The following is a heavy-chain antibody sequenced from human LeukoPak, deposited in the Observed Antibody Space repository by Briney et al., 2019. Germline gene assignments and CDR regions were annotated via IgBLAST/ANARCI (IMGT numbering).Heavy chain of an antibody. D-gene: IGHD2-21*02. CDR2: ISSSGSTI. J-gene: IGHJ4*02. CDR1: GFTFSSYW. CDR3: ARTTPLAYCGGDCPSLFDY. Sequence: GGSLRLSCAASGFTFSSYWMSWVRQAPGKGLEWVSYISSSGSTIYYADSVKGRFTISRDNAKNSLYLQMNSLRAEDTAVYYCARTTPLAYCGGDCPSLFDYWGQGTLVTVSS. V-gene: IGHV3-48*04.